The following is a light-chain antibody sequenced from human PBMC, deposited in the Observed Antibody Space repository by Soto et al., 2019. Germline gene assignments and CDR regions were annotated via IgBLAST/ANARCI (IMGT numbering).Light chain of an antibody. V-gene: IGLV2-14*01. Sequence: QSVLTQPASVSGSPGQSITISCTGSSSDIGAYNYVSWFQQYPGKAPKLIISEVSNRPSGVSNRFSGSKSGTAASLTISGLQTEDEADYFCFSFTTDWTHVFGTWTKSPS. CDR2: EVS. J-gene: IGLJ1*01. CDR1: SSDIGAYNY. CDR3: FSFTTDWTHV.